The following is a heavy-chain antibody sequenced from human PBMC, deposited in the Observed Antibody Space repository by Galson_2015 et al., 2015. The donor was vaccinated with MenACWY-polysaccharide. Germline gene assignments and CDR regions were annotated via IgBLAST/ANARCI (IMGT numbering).Heavy chain of an antibody. D-gene: IGHD4-17*01. CDR2: ITGSSETI. CDR1: GFDFTRYS. CDR3: ARERATVTADSHGMHV. Sequence: SLRLSCAASGFDFTRYSMNWVRQAPGKGLEWLSYITGSSETIYYADSVQGRFTISRDNAQKSLVLQLRSLTVEDTAVYYCARERATVTADSHGMHVLGQRTSLTVS. J-gene: IGHJ6*02. V-gene: IGHV3-48*01.